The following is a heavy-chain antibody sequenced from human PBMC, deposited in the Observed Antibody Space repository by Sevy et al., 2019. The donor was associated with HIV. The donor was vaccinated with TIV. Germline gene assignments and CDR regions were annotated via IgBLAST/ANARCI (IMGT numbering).Heavy chain of an antibody. CDR2: IKKDGSEK. CDR1: GFTFSSYW. Sequence: GGSLRLSCAASGFTFSSYWMSWVRQAPGKGLDWVANIKKDGSEKYYVDSVKGRFTISRDNAKNSLYLQMNSLRAEDTAVYYCARTGDTAMVLDYWGQGTLVTVSS. CDR3: ARTGDTAMVLDY. J-gene: IGHJ4*02. V-gene: IGHV3-7*01. D-gene: IGHD5-18*01.